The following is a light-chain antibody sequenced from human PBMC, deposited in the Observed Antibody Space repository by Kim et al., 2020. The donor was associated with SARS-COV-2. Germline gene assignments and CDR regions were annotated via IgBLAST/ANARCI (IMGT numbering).Light chain of an antibody. Sequence: ATIDGKSSQSLLYTYNNKSSLAWYQQKPGQPPNLLIYWASTRESGVPDRFSGSGSGTDFTLTISSLQAEDVAVYYCQQYYTTPPTFGGGTKVDIK. CDR2: WAS. CDR1: QSLLYTYNNKSS. V-gene: IGKV4-1*01. CDR3: QQYYTTPPT. J-gene: IGKJ4*02.